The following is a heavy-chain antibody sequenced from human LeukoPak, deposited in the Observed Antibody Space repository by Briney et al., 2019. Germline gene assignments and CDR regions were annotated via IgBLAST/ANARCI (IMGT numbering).Heavy chain of an antibody. D-gene: IGHD2-2*01. J-gene: IGHJ4*02. CDR1: GYSFTSYW. CDR3: ARQIYCSRTSCPFDY. Sequence: GESLKISCKGSGYSFTSYWIGWVRQMPGKGLEWMGIIYPGDSDTRYSPSFQGQVTISADKSISTAYLQWSSLKASDTAMYYCARQIYCSRTSCPFDYWGQGTLVTVSS. CDR2: IYPGDSDT. V-gene: IGHV5-51*01.